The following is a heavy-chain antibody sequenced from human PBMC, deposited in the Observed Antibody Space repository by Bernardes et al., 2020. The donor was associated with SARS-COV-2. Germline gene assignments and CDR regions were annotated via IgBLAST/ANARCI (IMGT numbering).Heavy chain of an antibody. D-gene: IGHD3-3*01. CDR1: GGSFRGYT. Sequence: SVKVSCMVSGGSFRGYTISWVRQAPGRGLEWMGGILPPLGTAKYAQNFRGRVTITADESTSTAYMEMSGLTSEDTAVYYCARSHSPSYNDYFNDYWSGPCDYWGQGPLVTVSS. J-gene: IGHJ4*02. CDR3: ARSHSPSYNDYFNDYWSGPCDY. CDR2: ILPPLGTA. V-gene: IGHV1-69*13.